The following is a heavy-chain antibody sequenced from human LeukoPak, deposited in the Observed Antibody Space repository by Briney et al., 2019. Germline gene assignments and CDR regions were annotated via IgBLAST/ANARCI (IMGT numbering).Heavy chain of an antibody. CDR2: IYYSGST. V-gene: IGHV4-39*01. Sequence: KPSETLSLTCTVSGGSISSSSYYWGWIRQPPGKGLEWIGSIYYSGSTYYNPSLKSRVTISVDTSKNQFSLKLSSVTAADTAVYYCARRRSKGFYYYGSGSYRNWFDPWGQGTLVTVSS. J-gene: IGHJ5*02. CDR1: GGSISSSSYY. CDR3: ARRRSKGFYYYGSGSYRNWFDP. D-gene: IGHD3-10*01.